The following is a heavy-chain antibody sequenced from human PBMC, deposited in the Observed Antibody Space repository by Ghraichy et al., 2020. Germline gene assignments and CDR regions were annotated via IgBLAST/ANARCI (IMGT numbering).Heavy chain of an antibody. CDR1: GGSISSSSYY. J-gene: IGHJ5*02. CDR3: ARQPKYCSSTSCYSEDQNWFDP. D-gene: IGHD2-2*01. CDR2: IYYSGST. Sequence: SQTLSLTCTVSGGSISSSSYYWGWIRQPPGKGLEWIGSIYYSGSTYYKPSLKSRVTISVDTSKNQCSLRLSSVTAADTAVYYCARQPKYCSSTSCYSEDQNWFDPWGQGTLVTVSS. V-gene: IGHV4-39*01.